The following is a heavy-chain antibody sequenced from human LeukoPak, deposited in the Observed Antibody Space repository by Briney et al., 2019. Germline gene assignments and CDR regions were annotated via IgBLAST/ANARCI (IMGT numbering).Heavy chain of an antibody. CDR2: IYSGGST. V-gene: IGHV3-66*01. D-gene: IGHD3-10*01. Sequence: PGGSLRLSCAASGFTVSNYYMSWVRQAPGKGLEWVSVIYSGGSTYYADSVEGRFTFSRENSKNTLYLQMNRLRGEDTVVYYCARDLGDRGTYWGQGALVTVSS. CDR3: ARDLGDRGTY. CDR1: GFTVSNYY. J-gene: IGHJ4*02.